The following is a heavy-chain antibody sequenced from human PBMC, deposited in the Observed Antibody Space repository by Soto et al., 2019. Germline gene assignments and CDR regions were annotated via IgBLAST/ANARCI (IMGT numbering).Heavy chain of an antibody. CDR1: GYTFTSYD. D-gene: IGHD3-22*01. CDR3: AREADYYDSSGYWPDY. V-gene: IGHV1-8*01. Sequence: ASVKVSCKASGYTFTSYDINWVRQATGQGLEWMGWMNPNSGNTGYAQKFQGRVTMTRNKSTSTAYMELSSLRSEDTAVYYCAREADYYDSSGYWPDYWGQGTLVTVSS. J-gene: IGHJ4*02. CDR2: MNPNSGNT.